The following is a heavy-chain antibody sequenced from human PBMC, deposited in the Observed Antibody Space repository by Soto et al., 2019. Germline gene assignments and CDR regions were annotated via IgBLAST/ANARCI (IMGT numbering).Heavy chain of an antibody. Sequence: GGSLRLSCAASGFTFSSYSMSWVRQAPGKGLEWVSGFRSGGDDGTTYYADSVKGRFTISRDNSKNTLFLQMDSLRAEDTAIYYCAKKVNSGPGSQYFDYWGQGTLVTVS. CDR3: AKKVNSGPGSQYFDY. V-gene: IGHV3-23*01. CDR1: GFTFSSYS. CDR2: FRSGGDDGTT. D-gene: IGHD3-10*01. J-gene: IGHJ4*02.